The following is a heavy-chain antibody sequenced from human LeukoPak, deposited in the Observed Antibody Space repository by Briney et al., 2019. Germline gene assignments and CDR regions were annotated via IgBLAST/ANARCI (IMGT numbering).Heavy chain of an antibody. J-gene: IGHJ5*02. D-gene: IGHD2-2*01. CDR1: GWSFNDHY. Sequence: PSETLSLTCVVYGWSFNDHYWNWIRQPPGKGLEWIGEINARGDTNFNPSLKSRVTISVDTSKNQFSLTLTSMIAADTAVYYCARGQVPAARGYNWFDPWGQGTLVTVSS. CDR3: ARGQVPAARGYNWFDP. V-gene: IGHV4-34*01. CDR2: INARGDT.